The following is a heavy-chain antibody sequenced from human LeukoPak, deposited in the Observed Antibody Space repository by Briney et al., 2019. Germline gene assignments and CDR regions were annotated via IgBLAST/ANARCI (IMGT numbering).Heavy chain of an antibody. Sequence: GGSLRLSCAASGFTFSSYEMNWVRQAPGKGLEWVSAISGSGVTTYYADSVKGRFTISRDNSKNTLSLQMNSLRAEDTALYYCAKHRNHFWSDFDYWGQGTLVTGSP. CDR3: AKHRNHFWSDFDY. CDR2: ISGSGVTT. CDR1: GFTFSSYE. D-gene: IGHD3-3*02. J-gene: IGHJ4*02. V-gene: IGHV3-23*01.